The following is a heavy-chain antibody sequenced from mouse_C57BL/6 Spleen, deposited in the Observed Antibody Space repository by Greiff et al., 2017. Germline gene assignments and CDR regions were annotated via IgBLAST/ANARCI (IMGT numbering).Heavy chain of an antibody. CDR3: ARGDYYGSSSYYFDY. V-gene: IGHV1-19*01. D-gene: IGHD1-1*01. CDR1: GYTFTDYY. J-gene: IGHJ2*01. Sequence: EVQLQQSGPVLVKPGASVEMSCKASGYTFTDYYMNWVKQSHGKSLEWIGVINPYNGGTSYNQKFKGKATLTVDKSSSTAYMELNSLTSEDSAVXYCARGDYYGSSSYYFDYWGQGTTLTVSS. CDR2: INPYNGGT.